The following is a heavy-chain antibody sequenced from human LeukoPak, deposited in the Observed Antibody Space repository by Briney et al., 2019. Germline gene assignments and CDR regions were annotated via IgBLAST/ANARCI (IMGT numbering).Heavy chain of an antibody. V-gene: IGHV3-21*01. D-gene: IGHD5-18*01. CDR2: ISSSSSYI. CDR1: GFTFSNYW. J-gene: IGHJ4*02. Sequence: GGSLRLSCAASGFTFSNYWMSWVRQAPGKGLEWVSSISSSSSYIYYADSVKGRFTISRDNAKNSLYLQMNSLRAEDTAVYYCARAGQLWPSAPDYWGQGTLVTVSS. CDR3: ARAGQLWPSAPDY.